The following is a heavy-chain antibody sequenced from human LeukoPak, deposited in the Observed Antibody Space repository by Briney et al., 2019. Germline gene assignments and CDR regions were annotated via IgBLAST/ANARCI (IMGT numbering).Heavy chain of an antibody. J-gene: IGHJ3*02. D-gene: IGHD6-19*01. CDR2: IYYSGST. V-gene: IGHV4-59*01. CDR3: ARESYSSGSDDAFDI. CDR1: GGSISSYY. Sequence: SETLSLTCTVSGGSISSYYWSWIRQPPGKGLEWIGYIYYSGSTNYNPSLKSRVTISVDTSKNLFSLKLSSVTAADTAVYYCARESYSSGSDDAFDIWGQGTMVTVSS.